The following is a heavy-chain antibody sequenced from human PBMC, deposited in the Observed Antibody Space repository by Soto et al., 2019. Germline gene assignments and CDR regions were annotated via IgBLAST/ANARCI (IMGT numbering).Heavy chain of an antibody. CDR3: ARGPALIVVVPAASYFDY. CDR2: IYYSGST. V-gene: IGHV4-31*03. J-gene: IGHJ4*02. D-gene: IGHD2-2*01. Sequence: QVQLQESGPGLVKPSQTLSLTCTVSGGSISSGGYYWSWIRQHPGKGLEWIGYIYYSGSTYYNPSLKSRVTISVDTSKNQFSLKLSSVTAADTAVYYCARGPALIVVVPAASYFDYWGQGTLVTVSS. CDR1: GGSISSGGYY.